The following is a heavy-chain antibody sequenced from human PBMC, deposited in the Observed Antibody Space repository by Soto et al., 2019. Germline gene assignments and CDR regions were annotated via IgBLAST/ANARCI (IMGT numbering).Heavy chain of an antibody. J-gene: IGHJ5*02. CDR3: AREDIVLLPAGGLDP. CDR2: ISSSSSTI. D-gene: IGHD2-2*01. V-gene: IGHV3-48*02. Sequence: EVQLVESGGDLVQPGGSLRLSCAASGFTFSSYTMNWVRQAPGKGLEWVSYISSSSSTIYYADSVKARFTISRDNAKNSLYLQRSSLRDDETAVSYCAREDIVLLPAGGLDPWGQGTLVTVSS. CDR1: GFTFSSYT.